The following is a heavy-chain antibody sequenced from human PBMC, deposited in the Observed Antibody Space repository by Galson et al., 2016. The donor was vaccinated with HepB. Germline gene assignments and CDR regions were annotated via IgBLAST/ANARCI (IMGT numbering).Heavy chain of an antibody. CDR3: AKRHEYCPPVGCSVDY. Sequence: SLRLSCAASGFTFSNRGMHWVRQAPGKGLEWVAADSMDGRRKFYADSVKGRFTISRDNSNNMLFLQMNSLRADDTAVYYCAKRHEYCPPVGCSVDYWGQGLLVTVSS. CDR2: DSMDGRRK. J-gene: IGHJ4*02. CDR1: GFTFSNRG. D-gene: IGHD2/OR15-2a*01. V-gene: IGHV3-30*18.